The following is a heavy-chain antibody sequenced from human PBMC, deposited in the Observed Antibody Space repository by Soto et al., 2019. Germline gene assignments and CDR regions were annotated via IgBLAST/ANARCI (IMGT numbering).Heavy chain of an antibody. CDR2: IVVGSGNT. V-gene: IGHV1-58*01. Sequence: SVKVSCKASGFTFTRSAVQWVRQARGQRPEWIGWIVVGSGNTNYAQKFQERVTITRDMSTSTAYMELSSLRSEDTAVYYCATFATTGDAFDVWGQGTMVT. CDR3: ATFATTGDAFDV. CDR1: GFTFTRSA. J-gene: IGHJ3*01. D-gene: IGHD4-17*01.